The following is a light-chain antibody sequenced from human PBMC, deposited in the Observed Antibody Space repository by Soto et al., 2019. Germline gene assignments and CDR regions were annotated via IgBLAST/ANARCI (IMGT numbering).Light chain of an antibody. Sequence: EIAMTQSPATLSVSPGERGTLSCRASQRVSSNLAWYQQKPGQARRLLIYGASTRATGIPARFSGSGSGTEFTLTISSLQSEDFAVYYCQQYNNWPLLTFGGGTKVEIK. CDR1: QRVSSN. CDR3: QQYNNWPLLT. J-gene: IGKJ4*01. CDR2: GAS. V-gene: IGKV3-15*01.